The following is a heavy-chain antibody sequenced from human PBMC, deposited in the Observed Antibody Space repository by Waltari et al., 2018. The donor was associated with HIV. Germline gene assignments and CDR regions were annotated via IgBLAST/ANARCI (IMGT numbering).Heavy chain of an antibody. D-gene: IGHD1-1*01. CDR3: ARKAGTGYYGMDV. CDR2: INHSGST. Sequence: QVQLQQWGAGLLKPSETLSLTCAVYGGSFSGYYWSWIRQPPGKGLEWIGEINHSGSTNYNPSLKSRVTISVDTSKNQFSLKLSSVTAADTAVYYCARKAGTGYYGMDVWGQGTTVTVSS. V-gene: IGHV4-34*01. CDR1: GGSFSGYY. J-gene: IGHJ6*02.